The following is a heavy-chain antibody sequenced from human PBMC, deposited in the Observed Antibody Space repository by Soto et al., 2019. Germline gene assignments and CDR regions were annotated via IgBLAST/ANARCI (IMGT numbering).Heavy chain of an antibody. CDR1: GYDFTTYG. CDR2: ISAHNGNT. CDR3: ARGRHADY. V-gene: IGHV1-18*01. Sequence: QVHLVQSGAEVKKPGASVKVSCKGSGYDFTTYGITWVRQAPGQGLEWMAWISAHNGNTDYAPKLQGRVTVTRDTSKSTAYMELKSLRSDDTAMYYCARGRHADYWGQGALLTVSA. J-gene: IGHJ4*02.